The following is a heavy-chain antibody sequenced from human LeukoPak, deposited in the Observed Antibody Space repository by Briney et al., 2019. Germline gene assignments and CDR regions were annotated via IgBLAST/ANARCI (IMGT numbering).Heavy chain of an antibody. Sequence: PGRSLRLSCAASGFTFDDYAMHWVRQAPGKGLEWVSGISWNSGSIGYADSVKGRFTISRDNAKNSLYLQMNSLRAEDTAVYYCARDLGRYCSSTSCTPDWFDPWGQGTLVTVSS. CDR1: GFTFDDYA. J-gene: IGHJ5*02. V-gene: IGHV3-9*01. D-gene: IGHD2-2*01. CDR2: ISWNSGSI. CDR3: ARDLGRYCSSTSCTPDWFDP.